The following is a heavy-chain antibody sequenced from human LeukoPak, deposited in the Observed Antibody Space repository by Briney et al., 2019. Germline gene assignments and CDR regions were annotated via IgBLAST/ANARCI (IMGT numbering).Heavy chain of an antibody. CDR3: AREGYYYGSGSYWVEYYYYYMDV. J-gene: IGHJ6*03. Sequence: SETLSLTCTVSGGSISSRSYYWSWIRQPAGKGLEWIGRIYTSGSTNYNPSLKSRVTMSVDTSKNQFSLKLSSVTAADTAVYYCAREGYYYGSGSYWVEYYYYYMDVWGKGTTVTVSS. CDR2: IYTSGST. D-gene: IGHD3-10*01. V-gene: IGHV4-61*02. CDR1: GGSISSRSYY.